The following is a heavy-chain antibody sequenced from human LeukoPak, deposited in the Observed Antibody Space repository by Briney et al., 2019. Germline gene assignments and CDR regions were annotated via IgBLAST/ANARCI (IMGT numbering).Heavy chain of an antibody. Sequence: GESLKISCKGSGYSFTSYWIGWVRQVPGKGLEWMGIIYPGDSDTRYSPSFQGQVTISADKSISTAYLQWSSLKASDTAMYYCARRVSDAYCGGDCFYYFDYWGQGTLVTVSS. CDR1: GYSFTSYW. J-gene: IGHJ4*02. D-gene: IGHD2-21*02. V-gene: IGHV5-51*01. CDR2: IYPGDSDT. CDR3: ARRVSDAYCGGDCFYYFDY.